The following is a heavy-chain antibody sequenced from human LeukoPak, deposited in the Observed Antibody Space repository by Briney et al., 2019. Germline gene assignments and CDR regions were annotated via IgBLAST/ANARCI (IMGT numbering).Heavy chain of an antibody. CDR3: AKATPIAAAGYFDF. CDR1: GFTFSTYA. J-gene: IGHJ4*02. V-gene: IGHV3-23*01. CDR2: IRGSGDST. Sequence: GGPLRLSCAASGFTFSTYAMSWVRQAPGKGLEWVSAIRGSGDSTYYANSVKGRFTISRDNSKNTLYLQMNSLRAEDTAIYYCAKATPIAAAGYFDFWGQGTLVTVSS. D-gene: IGHD6-13*01.